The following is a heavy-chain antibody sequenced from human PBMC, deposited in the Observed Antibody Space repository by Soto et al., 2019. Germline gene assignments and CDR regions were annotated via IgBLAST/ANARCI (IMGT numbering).Heavy chain of an antibody. CDR2: ISAYNGNT. Sequence: ASVKVSCKASGYTFTSYGISWVRQAPGQGLEWMGWISAYNGNTNYAQKLQGRVTMTTDNSKNTLYLQMNSLRTEDTAMYYCAREDSYGNLWGQGALVTVSS. CDR3: AREDSYGNL. CDR1: GYTFTSYG. V-gene: IGHV1-18*04. D-gene: IGHD5-18*01. J-gene: IGHJ4*02.